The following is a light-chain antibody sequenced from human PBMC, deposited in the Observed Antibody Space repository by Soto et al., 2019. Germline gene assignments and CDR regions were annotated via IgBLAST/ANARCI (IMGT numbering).Light chain of an antibody. CDR1: SSYVGAYDY. J-gene: IGLJ1*01. CDR2: DVS. CDR3: SSYTTSENYV. Sequence: QSVLTQPASVSGSPGQSIAISCTGASSYVGAYDYVSWYQQYPGKAPKLMIYDVSNRPSGVSDRFSGSKSGNTASLTISGLQAEDEADYYCSSYTTSENYVFGTGTKVTVL. V-gene: IGLV2-14*01.